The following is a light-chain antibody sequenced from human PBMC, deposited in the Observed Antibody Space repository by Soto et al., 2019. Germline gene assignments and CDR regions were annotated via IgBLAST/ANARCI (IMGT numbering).Light chain of an antibody. CDR3: QQTHSFPIT. CDR1: QGISNW. CDR2: SAS. V-gene: IGKV1D-12*01. J-gene: IGKJ5*01. Sequence: DIQMTQSPSSVAASVGDRVTSTCRASQGISNWLAWYRQKPGKAPDLLISSASSLQSGVPSRFSGSGSGTDFTLTISSLQPEDFAIYYCQQTHSFPITFGQGTRREIK.